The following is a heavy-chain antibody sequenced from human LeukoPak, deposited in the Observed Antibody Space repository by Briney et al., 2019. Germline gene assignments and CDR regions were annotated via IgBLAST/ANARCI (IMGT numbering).Heavy chain of an antibody. CDR3: ASVYWYFDL. CDR2: IRSKTDGGTA. CDR1: GFTFSDYY. J-gene: IGHJ2*01. Sequence: GGSLRLSCAASGFTFSDYYMSWIRQAPGKGLEWVGLIRSKTDGGTADYAAPVKGRFTVSRDDSENTLYLQMNSLKIEDTAVYYCASVYWYFDLWGLGTLVSVSA. V-gene: IGHV3-15*01.